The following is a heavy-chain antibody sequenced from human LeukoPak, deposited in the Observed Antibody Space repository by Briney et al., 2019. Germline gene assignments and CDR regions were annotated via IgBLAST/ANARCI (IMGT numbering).Heavy chain of an antibody. V-gene: IGHV1-2*02. D-gene: IGHD2-15*01. Sequence: GASVKVSCKASGYTFTGYYMHWVRQAPGQGLEWMGWINPNSGGTNYAQKFQGRVTMTRDTSISTAYMELSRLRSDNTAVYYCARVSSLGYCSGGSCIDPTPDFDYWGQGTLVTVSS. CDR1: GYTFTGYY. J-gene: IGHJ4*02. CDR2: INPNSGGT. CDR3: ARVSSLGYCSGGSCIDPTPDFDY.